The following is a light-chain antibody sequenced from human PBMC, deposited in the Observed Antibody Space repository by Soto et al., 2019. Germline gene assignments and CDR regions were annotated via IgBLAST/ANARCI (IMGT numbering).Light chain of an antibody. Sequence: SLLTQPAPPSGSPGQAITISCPGTRSEVGGYNYVSWYQQHPGKAPKLMIYDVSNRPSGVSNRFSGSKSGNTASLTISGLQAEDEADYYCSSYTSSSTLYVFGTGTKVTVL. CDR3: SSYTSSSTLYV. V-gene: IGLV2-14*01. CDR2: DVS. CDR1: RSEVGGYNY. J-gene: IGLJ1*01.